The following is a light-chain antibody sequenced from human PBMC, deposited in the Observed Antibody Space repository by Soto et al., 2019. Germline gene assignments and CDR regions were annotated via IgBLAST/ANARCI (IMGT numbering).Light chain of an antibody. Sequence: EIVLTQSPATLSLSPGERATLPCRLGEGVNNNYLSWYQQKPGQAPRLLIYGASSRATGIPDRFSGSGSGTDFTLTISRLESEDFAVYYCQVYGRSPLNLTFGPGTKVDIK. CDR3: QVYGRSPLNLT. CDR1: EGVNNNY. V-gene: IGKV3-20*01. J-gene: IGKJ1*01. CDR2: GAS.